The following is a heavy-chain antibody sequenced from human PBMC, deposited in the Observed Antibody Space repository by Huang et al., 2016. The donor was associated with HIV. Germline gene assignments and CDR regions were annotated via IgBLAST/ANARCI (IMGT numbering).Heavy chain of an antibody. Sequence: EVQLVQSGVEVKKPGESLKISCKGSGFSFTGYWIGWVRQMPGKGLEWMCIIFPGNSNTFYSPAFQGQVTISADKYTRTAYLQWSSLKASDSAIYYCAIHDSNDFTFDDWGQGTLVAVSS. V-gene: IGHV5-51*03. CDR3: AIHDSNDFTFDD. J-gene: IGHJ4*02. CDR1: GFSFTGYW. CDR2: IFPGNSNT. D-gene: IGHD5-18*01.